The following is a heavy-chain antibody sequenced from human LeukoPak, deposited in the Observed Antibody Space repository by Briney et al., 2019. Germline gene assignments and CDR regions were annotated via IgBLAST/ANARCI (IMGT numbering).Heavy chain of an antibody. D-gene: IGHD6-13*01. CDR3: ARGGAAAGYVGFDY. V-gene: IGHV1-2*02. Sequence: ASVEVSCKASGYTFTGYYMHWVRQAPGQGLEWMGWINPNSGGTNYAQKFQGRVTMTRDTSISTAYMELSRLRSDDTAVYYCARGGAAAGYVGFDYWGQGTLVTVSS. CDR1: GYTFTGYY. CDR2: INPNSGGT. J-gene: IGHJ4*02.